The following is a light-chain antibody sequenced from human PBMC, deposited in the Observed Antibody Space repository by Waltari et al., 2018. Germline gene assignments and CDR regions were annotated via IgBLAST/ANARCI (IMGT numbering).Light chain of an antibody. Sequence: DIVMTQTPLSLSVTPGQPASISCKSSQSLLHRDGKTYLFWYLQKPGQSPQLLIYEGSSRLSGVPERFSVSGSGTDFTLKISRVEAEDVGVYYCMQGIHLPPYTFGQGTKLEIK. CDR3: MQGIHLPPYT. V-gene: IGKV2-29*03. J-gene: IGKJ2*01. CDR1: QSLLHRDGKTY. CDR2: EGS.